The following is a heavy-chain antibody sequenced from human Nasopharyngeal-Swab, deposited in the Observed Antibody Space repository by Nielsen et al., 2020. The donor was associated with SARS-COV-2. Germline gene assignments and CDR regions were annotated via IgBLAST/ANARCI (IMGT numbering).Heavy chain of an antibody. CDR1: GFTFSSYS. J-gene: IGHJ4*02. V-gene: IGHV3-48*02. Sequence: GGSLRLSCAVSGFTFSSYSMTWVRQAPGKGLEWVSYITSSSSTRYYADSVKGRFTVSRDNAKNSLYLQMSSLRDEDTAVYYCVREFEATGATYLDYWGLGTLVTVSS. CDR2: ITSSSSTR. CDR3: VREFEATGATYLDY. D-gene: IGHD1-26*01.